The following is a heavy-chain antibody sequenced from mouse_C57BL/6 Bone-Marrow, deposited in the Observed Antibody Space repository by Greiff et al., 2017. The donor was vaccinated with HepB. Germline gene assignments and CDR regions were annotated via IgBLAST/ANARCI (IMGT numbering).Heavy chain of an antibody. CDR3: AREEGCYSYYAMDY. V-gene: IGHV1-76*01. J-gene: IGHJ4*01. CDR2: IYPGSGNT. CDR1: GYTFTDYD. Sequence: VQLVESGAELVRPGASVKLSCKASGYTFTDYDINWVKQRPGQGLEWIARIYPGSGNTYYNEKFKGKATLTAEKSSSTAYMQLSSLTSEDSAVYFCAREEGCYSYYAMDYWGQGTSVTVSS.